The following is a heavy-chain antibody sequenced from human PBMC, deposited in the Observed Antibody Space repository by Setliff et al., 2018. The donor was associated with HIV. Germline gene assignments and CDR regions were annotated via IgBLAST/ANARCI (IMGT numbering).Heavy chain of an antibody. CDR3: GRGPRIVGASWAVIDY. D-gene: IGHD1-26*01. J-gene: IGHJ4*02. CDR1: GYSISSGSY. CDR2: IFHNGTI. Sequence: PSETLSLTCVVSGYSISSGSYWGWIRQPPGKGLEWIGEIFHNGTIKYNPSLKSRVALSIDTSKSQISLTLTSLTTADTAVYYCGRGPRIVGASWAVIDYWGQGKPVTVSS. V-gene: IGHV4-38-2*01.